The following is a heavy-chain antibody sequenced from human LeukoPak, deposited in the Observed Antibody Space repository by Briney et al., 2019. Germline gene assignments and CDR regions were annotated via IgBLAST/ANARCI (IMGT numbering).Heavy chain of an antibody. J-gene: IGHJ4*02. V-gene: IGHV4-59*01. CDR2: IYSSGST. Sequence: SETLSLTCAVSGGSISSYYWSWIRQPPGKGLEWIGYIYSSGSTNYNPPLKSRVTISVDPSKNQFSLKMNSVTTADTAVYYCARHLAVAPSAFDYWGRGTLVTVSS. D-gene: IGHD2-15*01. CDR1: GGSISSYY. CDR3: ARHLAVAPSAFDY.